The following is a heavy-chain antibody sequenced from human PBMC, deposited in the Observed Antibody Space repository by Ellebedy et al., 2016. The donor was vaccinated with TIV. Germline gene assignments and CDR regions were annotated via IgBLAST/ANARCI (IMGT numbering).Heavy chain of an antibody. J-gene: IGHJ4*02. CDR1: GFTFSSYS. CDR3: ARDGDFYYDSSGYYYSK. D-gene: IGHD3-22*01. Sequence: GGSLRLSXAASGFTFSSYSMNWVRQAPGKGLEWVSYISSSSSTIYYADSVKGRFTISRDNAKNSLYLQMNSLRAEDTAVYYCARDGDFYYDSSGYYYSKWGQGTLVTVSS. V-gene: IGHV3-48*04. CDR2: ISSSSSTI.